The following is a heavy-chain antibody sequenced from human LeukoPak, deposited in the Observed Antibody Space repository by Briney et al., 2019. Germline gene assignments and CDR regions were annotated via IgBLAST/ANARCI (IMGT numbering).Heavy chain of an antibody. J-gene: IGHJ6*02. CDR1: GFTLSSYG. D-gene: IGHD6-13*01. V-gene: IGHV3-30*19. Sequence: GGSLRLSCAASGFTLSSYGMHWVSQAPGKGLGWEAVIWYDGRNKYYADSVKGRSTISRDNSKKPLYLQMNSRRAEDTAVSYCARGEAAAGTEDDYYYGMDVWGQGTTVTVSS. CDR3: ARGEAAAGTEDDYYYGMDV. CDR2: IWYDGRNK.